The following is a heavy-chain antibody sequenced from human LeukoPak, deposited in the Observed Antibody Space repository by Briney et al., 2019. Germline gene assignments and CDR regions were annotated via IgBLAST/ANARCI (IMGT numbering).Heavy chain of an antibody. J-gene: IGHJ6*02. V-gene: IGHV3-30*18. CDR1: GFTFSSYG. CDR2: ISYDGSYK. D-gene: IGHD5-24*01. Sequence: GGSLRLSCAASGFTFSSYGMHWVRQAPGKGLEWVAVISYDGSYKYYADSVKGRFTISRDDSKNTLYLQMNSLRAEDTAVYYCANCRRDGYNQWYYGMDVWGQGTTVTVSS. CDR3: ANCRRDGYNQWYYGMDV.